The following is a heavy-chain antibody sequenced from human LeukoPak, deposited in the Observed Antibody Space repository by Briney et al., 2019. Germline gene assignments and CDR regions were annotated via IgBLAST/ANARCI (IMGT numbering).Heavy chain of an antibody. CDR2: ISYDGSNK. V-gene: IGHV3-30*14. CDR3: ARAGRENYDSSGYPPNYYYYGMDV. CDR1: GFTFSSYA. Sequence: PGRSLRLSCAASGFTFSSYAMHWVRQAPGKGLEWVAVISYDGSNKYYADSVKGRFTISRHNSKNTLYLQMNSLRAEDTAVYYCARAGRENYDSSGYPPNYYYYGMDVWGQGTTVTVSS. D-gene: IGHD3-22*01. J-gene: IGHJ6*02.